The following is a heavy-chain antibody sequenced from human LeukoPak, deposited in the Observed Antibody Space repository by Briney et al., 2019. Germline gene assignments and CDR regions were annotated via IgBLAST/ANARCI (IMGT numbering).Heavy chain of an antibody. D-gene: IGHD1-26*01. J-gene: IGHJ4*02. CDR1: GFTFSSYA. Sequence: GGSLRLSCAASGFTFSSYAMSWVRQAPGKGLEWVSAISGSGGSTYYADSVKGRFTISRDDFKNTLYLQMNSLRAEDTAVYYCARTWGWELLFFDYWGQGTLVTVSS. V-gene: IGHV3-23*01. CDR2: ISGSGGST. CDR3: ARTWGWELLFFDY.